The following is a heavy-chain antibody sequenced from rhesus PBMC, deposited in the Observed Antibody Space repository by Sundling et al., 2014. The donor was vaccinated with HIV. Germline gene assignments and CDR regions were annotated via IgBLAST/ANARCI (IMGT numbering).Heavy chain of an antibody. J-gene: IGHJ6*01. CDR3: ATAGSSYVIDGLDS. Sequence: EVQLVESGGGLVQPGGSLRLSCVASGFTFNDHYMDWVRQAPGKGLEWVSTISSGSGSTTLYPDSVKGRFTISRDNAKNTVYLQMNSLRAEDTAVYYCATAGSSYVIDGLDSWGQGVVVTVSS. D-gene: IGHD4-29*01. CDR2: ISSGSGSTT. V-gene: IGHV3-110*02. CDR1: GFTFNDHY.